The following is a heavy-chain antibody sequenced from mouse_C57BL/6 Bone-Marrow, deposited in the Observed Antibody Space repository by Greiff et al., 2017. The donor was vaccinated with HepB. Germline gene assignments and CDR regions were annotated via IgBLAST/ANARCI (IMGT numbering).Heavy chain of an antibody. J-gene: IGHJ4*01. V-gene: IGHV1-81*01. CDR1: GYTFTSYG. CDR2: IYPRSGNT. CDR3: ASGTIVTHYYAMDY. Sequence: QVHVKQSGAELARPGASVKLSCKASGYTFTSYGISWVKQRTGQGLEWIGEIYPRSGNTYYNEKFKGKATLTADKSSSTAYMELRSLTSEDSAVYFGASGTIVTHYYAMDYWGQGTSVTVSS. D-gene: IGHD2-5*01.